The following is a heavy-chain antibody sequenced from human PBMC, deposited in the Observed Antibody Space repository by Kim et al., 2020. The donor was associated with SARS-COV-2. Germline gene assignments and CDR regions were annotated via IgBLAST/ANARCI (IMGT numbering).Heavy chain of an antibody. CDR3: ARATNLLTHRIAAAGITGWFDP. D-gene: IGHD6-13*01. Sequence: SVKVSCKASGGTFSSYAISWVRQAPGQGLEWMGGIIPIFGTANYAQKFQGRVTITADESTSTAYMELSSLRSEDTAVYYCARATNLLTHRIAAAGITGWFDPWGQGTLVTVSS. CDR1: GGTFSSYA. J-gene: IGHJ5*02. V-gene: IGHV1-69*13. CDR2: IIPIFGTA.